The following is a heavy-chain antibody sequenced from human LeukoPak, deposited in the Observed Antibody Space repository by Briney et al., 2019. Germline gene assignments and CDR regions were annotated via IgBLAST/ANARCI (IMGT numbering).Heavy chain of an antibody. V-gene: IGHV3-74*01. CDR1: GFPFSRDS. CDR3: VRFRGSSRWFQLPEFDY. Sequence: GGSLRLSCAASGFPFSRDSMHWVRQSPGNGLVWLSRISPDGTVTNYADSVKGRFTISRDNAKNSLYLQMNSLRAEDTAVYYCVRFRGSSRWFQLPEFDYWGQGTLVTVSS. CDR2: ISPDGTVT. J-gene: IGHJ4*02. D-gene: IGHD6-13*01.